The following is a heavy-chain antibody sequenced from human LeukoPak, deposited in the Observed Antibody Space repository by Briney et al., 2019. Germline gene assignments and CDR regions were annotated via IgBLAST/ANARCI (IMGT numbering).Heavy chain of an antibody. Sequence: SETLSLTCTVSGASVSSASYWTWIRQPPGKGVEWIAHIYNGVNTNYNPSLKSRVTISVDTSKNQFSLRLNSVTAADTAIYYCARSRAFNSGAFDRWGQGSLVTVSS. V-gene: IGHV4-61*01. CDR1: GASVSSASY. J-gene: IGHJ5*02. D-gene: IGHD1-26*01. CDR3: ARSRAFNSGAFDR. CDR2: IYNGVNT.